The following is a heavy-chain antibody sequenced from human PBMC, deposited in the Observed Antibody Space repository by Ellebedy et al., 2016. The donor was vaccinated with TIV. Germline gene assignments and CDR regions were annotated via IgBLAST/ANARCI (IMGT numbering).Heavy chain of an antibody. CDR2: INPNSGGT. V-gene: IGHV1-2*04. D-gene: IGHD1-26*01. CDR1: GYTFTGYY. J-gene: IGHJ4*02. Sequence: AASVKVSCKASGYTFTGYYMHWVRQATGQGLEWMGLINPNSGGTNYAQKFQGWVTMTRDTSISTAYMELSRLRSDDTAVYYCARDGGSYSDFDYWGQGTLVTVSS. CDR3: ARDGGSYSDFDY.